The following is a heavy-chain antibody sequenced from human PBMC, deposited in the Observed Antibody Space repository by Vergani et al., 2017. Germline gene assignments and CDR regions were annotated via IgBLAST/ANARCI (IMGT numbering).Heavy chain of an antibody. V-gene: IGHV3-23*01. CDR3: ADLYGDDGFSPF. D-gene: IGHD2-21*01. CDR2: VTGSGYST. J-gene: IGHJ4*02. CDR1: GFNFSSYA. Sequence: EVHLLESGGGLVQPGKSLRLSCAASGFNFSSYAMSWVRQAPGKGLEWVSAVTGSGYSTYYADSVKGRFSISRDNSKNTVYLQINSLRAEDTAFYYCADLYGDDGFSPFWGQGTLVTVSS.